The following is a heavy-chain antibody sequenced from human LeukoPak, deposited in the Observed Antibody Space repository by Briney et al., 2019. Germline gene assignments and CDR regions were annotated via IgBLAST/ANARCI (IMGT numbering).Heavy chain of an antibody. V-gene: IGHV4-34*01. D-gene: IGHD4-17*01. CDR1: GGSFSGYY. CDR2: INHSGST. Sequence: PSETLSLTCAVYGGSFSGYYWSWIRQPPGKGLEWIGEINHSGSTNYNPSLKSRVTISVDTSKNQFSLKLSSVTAADTAVYYCARGATVTSGYYYYYYYMDVWGKGTTVTVSS. J-gene: IGHJ6*03. CDR3: ARGATVTSGYYYYYYYMDV.